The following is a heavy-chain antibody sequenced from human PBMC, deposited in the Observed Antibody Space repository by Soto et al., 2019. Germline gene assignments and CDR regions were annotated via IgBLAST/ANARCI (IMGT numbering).Heavy chain of an antibody. CDR1: GYTFSTYA. D-gene: IGHD4-4*01. CDR2: VDPGNGNT. CDR3: ASEENDYSLSGWFDS. J-gene: IGHJ5*01. V-gene: IGHV1-3*01. Sequence: QVQLVQSGAEVKKPGASVKVSCKASGYTFSTYAIHWLRQAPGQRLEWMGWVDPGNGNTKYSQKFQGRVSITRGTSASAAYMDLSSLRSEDTAVYYCASEENDYSLSGWFDSWGQGTLVTVSS.